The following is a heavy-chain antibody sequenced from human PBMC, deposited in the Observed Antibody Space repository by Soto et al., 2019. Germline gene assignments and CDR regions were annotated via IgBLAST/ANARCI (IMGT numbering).Heavy chain of an antibody. CDR1: GFSLSTSGMR. D-gene: IGHD2-15*01. J-gene: IGHJ4*02. V-gene: IGHV2-70*04. CDR3: ERMFNCSGGTCTFDY. Sequence: VSGPTLVNPTQTLTLTCTFSGFSLSTSGMRVSWIRQPPGKALEWLARIDWDDDKFYNTSLKTRLTISKDSSKNQVVLTMTNMDPVDTATYYCERMFNCSGGTCTFDYWGPGALVTVYS. CDR2: IDWDDDK.